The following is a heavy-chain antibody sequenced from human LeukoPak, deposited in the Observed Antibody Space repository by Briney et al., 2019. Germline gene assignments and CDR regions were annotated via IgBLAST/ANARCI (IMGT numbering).Heavy chain of an antibody. Sequence: PGRSLRLSCAASGFTFSSYAMHWVRQAPGKGLEWVAVISYDGSNKYYADSVKGRFTISRDNSKNTLYLQMNSLRAEDTAVYYCARGPGYRRFGEREGYWGQGTLVTVSS. CDR3: ARGPGYRRFGEREGY. D-gene: IGHD3-10*01. J-gene: IGHJ4*02. CDR1: GFTFSSYA. CDR2: ISYDGSNK. V-gene: IGHV3-30-3*01.